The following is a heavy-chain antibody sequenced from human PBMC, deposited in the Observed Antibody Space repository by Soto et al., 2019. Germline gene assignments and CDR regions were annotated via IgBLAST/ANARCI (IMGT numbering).Heavy chain of an antibody. J-gene: IGHJ4*02. Sequence: SETLSLTCTVSSGSISTYYWSWIRQPPGKGLEWIGYIYYRGNTNFNPSFKIRVTISLDTSKNQFSLRLSSVTAADTAVYYCAIHPGYYDVLTGYSTYYFDYWGQGTLVTVSS. CDR1: SGSISTYY. D-gene: IGHD3-9*01. CDR2: IYYRGNT. V-gene: IGHV4-59*08. CDR3: AIHPGYYDVLTGYSTYYFDY.